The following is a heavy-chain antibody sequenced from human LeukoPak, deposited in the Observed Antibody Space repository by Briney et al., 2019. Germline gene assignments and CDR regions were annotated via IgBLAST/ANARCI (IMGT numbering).Heavy chain of an antibody. CDR1: GYSITTTYY. J-gene: IGHJ2*01. D-gene: IGHD6-13*01. CDR3: ARAPITAGGNFDL. Sequence: SETLPLTCTVSGYSITTTYYWGWIRPSPRKGLEWIGGIYHSGTTYYNPSLKSRVTMSVETSQNQFSLKVRSVNAADTAVYYCARAPITAGGNFDLWGRGTLVTVSS. CDR2: IYHSGTT. V-gene: IGHV4-38-2*02.